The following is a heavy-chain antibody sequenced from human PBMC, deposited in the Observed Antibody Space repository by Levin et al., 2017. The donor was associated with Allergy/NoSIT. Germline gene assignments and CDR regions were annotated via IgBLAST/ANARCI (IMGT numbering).Heavy chain of an antibody. CDR2: ISSSSSTI. Sequence: GGSLRLSCAASGFTLSSYSMNWVRQAPGKGLEWVSYISSSSSTIYYADSVKGRFTISRDNAKNSLYLQMNSLRAEDTAVYYCARVLSIAAATLLSGMDGWGQGTTVIVSS. D-gene: IGHD6-13*01. CDR3: ARVLSIAAATLLSGMDG. V-gene: IGHV3-48*01. CDR1: GFTLSSYS. J-gene: IGHJ6*02.